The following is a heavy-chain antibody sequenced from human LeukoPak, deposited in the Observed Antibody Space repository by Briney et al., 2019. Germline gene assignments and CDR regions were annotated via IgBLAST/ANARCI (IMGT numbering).Heavy chain of an antibody. CDR2: IIPIFGTA. Sequence: APVTVSCKASGYTFTVYYMYWVRQAPGQGLEWMGGIIPIFGTANYAQKFQGRVTITADESTSTAYMELSSLRSEDTAVYYCAGIYDFWSGYYSHYYYGMDVWGQGTTVTVSS. J-gene: IGHJ6*02. D-gene: IGHD3-3*01. CDR1: GYTFTVYY. CDR3: AGIYDFWSGYYSHYYYGMDV. V-gene: IGHV1-69*13.